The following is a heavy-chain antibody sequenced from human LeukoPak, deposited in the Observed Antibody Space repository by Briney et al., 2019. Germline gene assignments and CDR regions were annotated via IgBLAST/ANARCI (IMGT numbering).Heavy chain of an antibody. J-gene: IGHJ4*02. D-gene: IGHD3-10*01. V-gene: IGHV3-74*01. CDR3: AKDLSKSRITMVRGVPSPSDY. CDR1: GITFSSYW. CDR2: IKNDGTTT. Sequence: GGSLRLSCAASGITFSSYWMHWVRQTPGKGLVWVSRIKNDGTTTSYADSVKGQFTISRDSAKNMLYLQMNSLRVEDTAVYYCAKDLSKSRITMVRGVPSPSDYWGQGTLVTVSS.